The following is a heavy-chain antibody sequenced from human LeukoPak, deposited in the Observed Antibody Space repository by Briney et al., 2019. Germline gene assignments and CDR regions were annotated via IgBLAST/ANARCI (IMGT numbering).Heavy chain of an antibody. CDR3: ARRQRWLQLPYY. Sequence: ASVTVSCKASGYTFTSYYMHWVGQARGQGLEWVGIINPSGGSTIYAQTVQSRVTMTRDTSTSTVYMALSSLRSEDRAVYYCARRQRWLQLPYYWGQGTLVTVSS. J-gene: IGHJ4*02. CDR2: INPSGGST. V-gene: IGHV1-46*01. CDR1: GYTFTSYY. D-gene: IGHD5-24*01.